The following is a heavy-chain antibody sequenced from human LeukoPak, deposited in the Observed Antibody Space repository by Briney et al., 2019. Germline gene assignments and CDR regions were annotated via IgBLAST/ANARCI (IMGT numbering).Heavy chain of an antibody. Sequence: GGSLRLSCAASGFSFSAYAMSWVRQAPGKGLEWVSGISGSGHSTYYADSVKGRFTISRDNSKNTLFLQMNSLRVEDTAVYYCAKQIAATLRVFDYWGQGTLVTVSS. CDR2: ISGSGHST. CDR3: AKQIAATLRVFDY. V-gene: IGHV3-23*01. J-gene: IGHJ4*02. D-gene: IGHD2-15*01. CDR1: GFSFSAYA.